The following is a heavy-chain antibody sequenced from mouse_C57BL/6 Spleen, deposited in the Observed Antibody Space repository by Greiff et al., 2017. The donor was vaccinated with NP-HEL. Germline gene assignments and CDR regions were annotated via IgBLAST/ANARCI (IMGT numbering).Heavy chain of an antibody. CDR2: IYPGSGST. CDR3: ARGGYYGSSDVWYFDV. J-gene: IGHJ1*03. V-gene: IGHV1-55*01. Sequence: VQLQQPGAELVKPGASVKMSCKASGYTFTSYWITWVKQRPGQGLEWIGDIYPGSGSTNYNEKFKSKATLTVDTSSSTAYMQLSSLTSEDSAVYYCARGGYYGSSDVWYFDVWGTGTTVTVSS. CDR1: GYTFTSYW. D-gene: IGHD1-1*01.